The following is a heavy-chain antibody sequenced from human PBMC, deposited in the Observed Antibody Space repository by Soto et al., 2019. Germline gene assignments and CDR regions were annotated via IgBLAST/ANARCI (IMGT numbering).Heavy chain of an antibody. J-gene: IGHJ4*01. CDR1: GFTFSTFA. Sequence: EVQVLESGGGLVQPGGSLKLSCAASGFTFSTFAMSWVRQAPGKGLEWVSSVSGSGETTYYADSVKGRFTISRDNSKNTLWLQMNSLRAEDTAVYYCAKDSNXYGSGSYYVYWGHGTLVTVSS. V-gene: IGHV3-23*01. D-gene: IGHD3-10*01. CDR3: AKDSNXYGSGSYYVY. CDR2: VSGSGETT.